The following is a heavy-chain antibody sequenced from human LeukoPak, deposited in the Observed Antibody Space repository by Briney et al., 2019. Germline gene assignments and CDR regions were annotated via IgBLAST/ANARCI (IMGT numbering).Heavy chain of an antibody. V-gene: IGHV1-2*06. CDR2: INPNSGGT. Sequence: GASVKVSCKASGYTFTGYYMHWVRQAPGQGLEWMGRINPNSGGTNYAQKFQGRVTMTRDTSISTAYMELSRLRSDDTAVYYCARFNYYDSSGYYLWALDAFDIWGQGTMVTVSS. CDR1: GYTFTGYY. D-gene: IGHD3-22*01. J-gene: IGHJ3*02. CDR3: ARFNYYDSSGYYLWALDAFDI.